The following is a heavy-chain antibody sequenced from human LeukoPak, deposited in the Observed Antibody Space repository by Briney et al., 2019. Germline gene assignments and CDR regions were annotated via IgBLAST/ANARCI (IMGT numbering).Heavy chain of an antibody. CDR1: GYTLTELS. Sequence: ASVKVSCKVSGYTLTELSMHWVRQTPGKGLEWMGGSEIEKRETIYARKFQGRVTMTEDTSTDTAYMELSSLRSEDKAVYYCAAERLYGILDYWGQGTLGTVSS. CDR3: AAERLYGILDY. J-gene: IGHJ4*01. CDR2: SEIEKRET. D-gene: IGHD6-25*01. V-gene: IGHV1-24*01.